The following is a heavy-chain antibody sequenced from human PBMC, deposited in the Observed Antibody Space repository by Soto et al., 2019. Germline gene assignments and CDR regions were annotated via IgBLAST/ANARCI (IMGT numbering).Heavy chain of an antibody. D-gene: IGHD3-10*01. CDR2: ISSSSSYI. V-gene: IGHV3-21*01. CDR3: ARNSAGNYGIDY. CDR1: GFTFSSYS. Sequence: EVQLVESGGGLVKPGGSLRLSCAASGFTFSSYSMNWVRQAPGKGLEWVSSISSSSSYIYYAESVKGRFTISSDNAKNSLYLQMNSLRAEDTAVYYCARNSAGNYGIDYWGQGTLVTVSS. J-gene: IGHJ4*02.